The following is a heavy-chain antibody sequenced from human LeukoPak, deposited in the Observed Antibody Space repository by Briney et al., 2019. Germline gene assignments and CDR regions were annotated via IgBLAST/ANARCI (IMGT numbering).Heavy chain of an antibody. J-gene: IGHJ4*02. Sequence: GGSLRLSCAASGFTFSSYAMSWVRQAPGKGLEWVSAISGSGGSTYYADSVKGRFTISRDNSKNTLYLQMNSLRAEDTAVYYCAKDLKWFGELLYLDYWGQGTLVTVSS. CDR1: GFTFSSYA. V-gene: IGHV3-23*01. CDR3: AKDLKWFGELLYLDY. CDR2: ISGSGGST. D-gene: IGHD3-10*01.